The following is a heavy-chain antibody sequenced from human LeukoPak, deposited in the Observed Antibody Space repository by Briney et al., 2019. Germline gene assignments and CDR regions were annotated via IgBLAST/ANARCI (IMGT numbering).Heavy chain of an antibody. CDR1: GYTFTGYY. V-gene: IGHV1-2*06. J-gene: IGHJ5*02. CDR2: INPNSGGT. CDR3: ARAPRCSGGSCYWFDP. Sequence: ASVKVSCKASGYTFTGYYMHWVRQAPGQGLEWMGRINPNSGGTNYAQKFQGRVTMTRDTSISTAYMELSRLRSDDTAVYYYARAPRCSGGSCYWFDPWGQGTLVTVSS. D-gene: IGHD2-15*01.